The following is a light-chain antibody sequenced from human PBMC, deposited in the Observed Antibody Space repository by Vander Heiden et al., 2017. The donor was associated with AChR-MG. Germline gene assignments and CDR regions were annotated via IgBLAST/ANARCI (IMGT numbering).Light chain of an antibody. V-gene: IGKV3-11*01. CDR1: QSVSSN. Sequence: EIVLTQSPATLSLSPGERATLSCRASQSVSSNLAWYQQKPGQAPRLLIYDASNRATGIPARFSGSGYGTDFTLTISSLEPEDYAVYYCQQRTNWPPWTFGQGTKVEIK. J-gene: IGKJ1*01. CDR3: QQRTNWPPWT. CDR2: DAS.